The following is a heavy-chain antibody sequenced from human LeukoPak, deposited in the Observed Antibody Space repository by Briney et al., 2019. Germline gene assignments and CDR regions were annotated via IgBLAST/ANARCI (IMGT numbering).Heavy chain of an antibody. CDR1: GGSISTYF. Sequence: SSETLSLTCTVSGGSISTYFWTWIRQPPGKGLEWIGYIDYSAYTKYNPSLKSRVTISVDTSKNQFSLSLSSLTAADTAVYYCAREVSRGRSGYQIDYWGPGTLATVSP. CDR3: AREVSRGRSGYQIDY. V-gene: IGHV4-59*01. CDR2: IDYSAYT. D-gene: IGHD3-22*01. J-gene: IGHJ4*02.